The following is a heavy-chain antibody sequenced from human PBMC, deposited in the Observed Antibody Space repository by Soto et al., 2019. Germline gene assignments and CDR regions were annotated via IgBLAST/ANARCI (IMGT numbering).Heavy chain of an antibody. D-gene: IGHD3-10*01. V-gene: IGHV3-11*01. Sequence: PGGSLRLSCAASGFTFSDYYMSWIRQAPGKGLEWVSYISSSGSTIYYADSVKGRFTISRDNAKNSLYLQMNSLRAEDTAVYYCARDLGFGSFRYYYCYYGMDVWGQGTTVTSP. CDR1: GFTFSDYY. CDR2: ISSSGSTI. J-gene: IGHJ6*02. CDR3: ARDLGFGSFRYYYCYYGMDV.